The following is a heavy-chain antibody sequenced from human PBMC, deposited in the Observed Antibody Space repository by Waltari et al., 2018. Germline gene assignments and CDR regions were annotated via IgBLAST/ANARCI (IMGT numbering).Heavy chain of an antibody. V-gene: IGHV4-28*01. CDR2: IYYSGST. J-gene: IGHJ4*02. Sequence: QVQLQESGPGLVKPSDTLSLTCADSGYSISSSNWWGWLRQPPGKGLEWIGYIYYSGSTYYNPSLKSRVTMSVDTSKNQFSLKLSSVTAVDTAVYYCARTSGDGRTTHFDYWGQGTLVTVSS. CDR1: GYSISSSNW. D-gene: IGHD7-27*01. CDR3: ARTSGDGRTTHFDY.